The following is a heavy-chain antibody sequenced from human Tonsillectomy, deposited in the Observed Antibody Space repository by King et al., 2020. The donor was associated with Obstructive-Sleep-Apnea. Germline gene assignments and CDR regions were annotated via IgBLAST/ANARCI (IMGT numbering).Heavy chain of an antibody. Sequence: QLVQSGGGLVQPGGSLRLSCAASGFTVSSNYMTWVRQAPGKELEWVAIIYDTGRTYYTDSVKDRFTISRDNSKNALYLQMNSLRAEDTPIYYCAKGTYLGGCCYYSDYWGQGTLVTVSS. CDR2: IYDTGRT. J-gene: IGHJ4*02. D-gene: IGHD2-15*01. CDR3: AKGTYLGGCCYYSDY. CDR1: GFTVSSNY. V-gene: IGHV3-66*01.